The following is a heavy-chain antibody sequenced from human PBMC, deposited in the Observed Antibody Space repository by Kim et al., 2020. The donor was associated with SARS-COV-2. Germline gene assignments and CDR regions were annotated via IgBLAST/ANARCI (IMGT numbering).Heavy chain of an antibody. V-gene: IGHV3-21*01. J-gene: IGHJ4*02. Sequence: GGSLRLSCAASGFTFSSYSMNWVRQAPGKGLEWVSSISSSSSYIYYADSVKGRFTISRDNAKNSLYLQMNSLRAEDTAVYYCAREWELQRISGDYWGQGTLVTVSS. CDR1: GFTFSSYS. D-gene: IGHD1-26*01. CDR2: ISSSSSYI. CDR3: AREWELQRISGDY.